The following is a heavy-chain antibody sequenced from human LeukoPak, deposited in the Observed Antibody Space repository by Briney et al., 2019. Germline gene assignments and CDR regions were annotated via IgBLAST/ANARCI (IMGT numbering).Heavy chain of an antibody. Sequence: GGSLRLSCAASGFTFSDYDMSWIRQAPGKGLDWVSCISSTGHGIYDADSVKGRFTTSRDNAKNSLYLQMHSLRAEDTAVYYCASLDRGAFDYWGQGTLVTVSS. CDR2: ISSTGHGI. CDR3: ASLDRGAFDY. D-gene: IGHD1-26*01. CDR1: GFTFSDYD. J-gene: IGHJ4*02. V-gene: IGHV3-11*01.